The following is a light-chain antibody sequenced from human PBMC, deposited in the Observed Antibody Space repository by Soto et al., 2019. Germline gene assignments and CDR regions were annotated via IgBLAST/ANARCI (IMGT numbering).Light chain of an antibody. J-gene: IGKJ1*01. CDR1: QSVSSY. Sequence: EIVLTQSPATLSLSPGERATLSCRASQSVSSYLAWYQQKPGQAPRLLIYDASNRATGIPARLSGSGSGTDFTRTIRSLEPEDFAVYYGQQRSNWPPTITFGQGTKVDIK. CDR2: DAS. V-gene: IGKV3-11*01. CDR3: QQRSNWPPTIT.